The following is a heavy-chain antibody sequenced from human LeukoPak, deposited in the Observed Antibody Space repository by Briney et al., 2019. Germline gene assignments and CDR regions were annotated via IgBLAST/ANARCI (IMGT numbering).Heavy chain of an antibody. J-gene: IGHJ4*02. CDR2: IIPILGIA. V-gene: IGHV1-69*04. Sequence: ASVKVSCKASGGTFSSYAISWVRQAPGQGLEWMGRIIPILGIANYAQKFQGRVTITADESTSTAYMELSSLRSEDTAVYYCARESGLLWFGELSPRYFDYWGQGTLVTVSS. CDR1: GGTFSSYA. CDR3: ARESGLLWFGELSPRYFDY. D-gene: IGHD3-10*01.